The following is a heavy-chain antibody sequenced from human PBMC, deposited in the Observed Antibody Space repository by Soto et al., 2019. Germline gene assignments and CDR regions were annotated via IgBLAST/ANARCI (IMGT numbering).Heavy chain of an antibody. J-gene: IGHJ6*02. CDR3: AKDGAVRNYYYGMDL. CDR1: GFTFDDYA. CDR2: ITWNSNRI. D-gene: IGHD6-19*01. V-gene: IGHV3-9*01. Sequence: EVQLVESGGDLVQPGRSLRLSCAASGFTFDDYAMHWVRQAPGKGLEWVSGITWNSNRIGYADSVKGRFTISKDNAKNSLYLQMNSLRAEDTALYYCAKDGAVRNYYYGMDLWGQGTTVSVSS.